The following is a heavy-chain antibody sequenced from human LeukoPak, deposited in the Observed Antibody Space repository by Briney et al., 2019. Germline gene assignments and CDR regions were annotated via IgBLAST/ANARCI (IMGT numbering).Heavy chain of an antibody. V-gene: IGHV3-11*04. J-gene: IGHJ6*04. CDR2: FSNSGDIT. Sequence: GGSLTLSCAASGFTFSDYYMHWIRQPQGRGLEWISSFSNSGDITYYVDSVKGLFSISRDNAKRSLYLQTRSLRAGDTAVYFCVSGGTSGVVTHLDVWGEGTTVTVSS. CDR3: VSGGTSGVVTHLDV. CDR1: GFTFSDYY. D-gene: IGHD3-3*01.